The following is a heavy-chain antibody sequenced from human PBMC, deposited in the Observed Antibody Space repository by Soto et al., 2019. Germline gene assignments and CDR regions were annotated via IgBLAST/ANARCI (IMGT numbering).Heavy chain of an antibody. CDR1: GGTFSRHA. V-gene: IGHV1-69*12. CDR2: ILPIVDAT. D-gene: IGHD4-17*01. J-gene: IGHJ3*02. CDR3: AGAPPTDAGDHDAFDI. Sequence: QVQLVQSGTEVKKPGSSVKVSCKASGGTFSRHAVNWVRQAPGQGLEWMGAILPIVDATNDAQKFQDRVKITADESTGTVYRVLRSLRSEDTAVYFCAGAPPTDAGDHDAFDIWGQGTLVIVSS.